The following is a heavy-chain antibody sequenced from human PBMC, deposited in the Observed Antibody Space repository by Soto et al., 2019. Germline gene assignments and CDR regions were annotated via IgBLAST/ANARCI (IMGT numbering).Heavy chain of an antibody. CDR1: GGSISSGGYY. J-gene: IGHJ6*02. D-gene: IGHD1-7*01. Sequence: QVQLQESGPGLVKPSQTLSLTCTVSGGSISSGGYYWSWIRQHPGKGLEWIGYIYYSGSTYYNPSLKSRVTISVDTSKNQFPLKLSSVTAADTAVYYCARDRGRITGTPRRYYYYGMDVWGQGPTVTVSS. CDR3: ARDRGRITGTPRRYYYYGMDV. CDR2: IYYSGST. V-gene: IGHV4-31*03.